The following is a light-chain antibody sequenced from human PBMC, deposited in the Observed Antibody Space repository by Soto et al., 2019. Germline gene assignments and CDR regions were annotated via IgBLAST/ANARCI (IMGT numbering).Light chain of an antibody. CDR3: QQYENWPET. V-gene: IGKV3-15*01. CDR2: GTS. J-gene: IGKJ1*01. Sequence: EIVLTQSPATLSVSPGERATLSCRASQSVSSNLAWYQQKPGQAPRLLIYGTSTRATGIPARFSGRGSGTEFTLTISSLQSEDFAVYYCQQYENWPETFGQGTKVDI. CDR1: QSVSSN.